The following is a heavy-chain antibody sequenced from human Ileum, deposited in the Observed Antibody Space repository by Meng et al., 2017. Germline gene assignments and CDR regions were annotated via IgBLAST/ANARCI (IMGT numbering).Heavy chain of an antibody. CDR3: ARGTYGYTY. CDR1: GGSISGGSYY. Sequence: SETLSLTCSVSGGSISGGSYYWNWIRQPAGKGLEWIGRIHTRGNTNYTPSLNSRVTISVDTSQNQFSLKLDSVTAADTAVYYCARGTYGYTYWGQGTRVTVSS. CDR2: IHTRGNT. J-gene: IGHJ1*01. V-gene: IGHV4-61*02. D-gene: IGHD5-18*01.